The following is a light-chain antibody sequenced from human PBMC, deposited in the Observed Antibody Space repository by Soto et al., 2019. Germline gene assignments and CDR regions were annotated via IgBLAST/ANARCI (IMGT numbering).Light chain of an antibody. V-gene: IGKV3-11*01. CDR1: QSVSNN. Sequence: EIVMTQSPATLSVSPGERATLSCRASQSVSNNLAWYQQKSGQAPRLLIYGASSRAIHTPDRFSGSGSGTDFTLTISSLEPEDFAVYYCQQRSNWPLTFGGGTKVDIK. CDR2: GAS. CDR3: QQRSNWPLT. J-gene: IGKJ4*01.